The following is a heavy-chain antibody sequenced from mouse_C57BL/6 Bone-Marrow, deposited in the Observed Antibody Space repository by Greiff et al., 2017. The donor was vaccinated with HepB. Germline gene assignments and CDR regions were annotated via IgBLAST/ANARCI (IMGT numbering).Heavy chain of an antibody. CDR1: GYTFTSYW. V-gene: IGHV1-64*01. CDR2: IHPNSGST. Sequence: VQLQQPGAELVKPGASVKLSCKASGYTFTSYWMHWVKQRPGQGLEWIGMIHPNSGSTNYNEKFKSKATLTVDKSSSTAYMQLSSLTSEDSAVYYCARGYYGSIYAMDYWGQGTSVTVSS. D-gene: IGHD1-1*01. CDR3: ARGYYGSIYAMDY. J-gene: IGHJ4*01.